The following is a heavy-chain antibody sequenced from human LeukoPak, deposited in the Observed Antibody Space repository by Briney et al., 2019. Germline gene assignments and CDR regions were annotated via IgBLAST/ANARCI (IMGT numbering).Heavy chain of an antibody. CDR2: IYYSGST. V-gene: IGHV4-59*12. D-gene: IGHD2-2*01. J-gene: IGHJ4*02. CDR1: GGSISSYY. CDR3: ARELGYCSSTSCYESYFDY. Sequence: PSETLSLTCTVSGGSISSYYWSWIRQPPGRGLEWIGYIYYSGSTYYNPSLKSRVTISVDTSKNQFSLKLSSVTAADTAVYYCARELGYCSSTSCYESYFDYWGQGTLVTVSS.